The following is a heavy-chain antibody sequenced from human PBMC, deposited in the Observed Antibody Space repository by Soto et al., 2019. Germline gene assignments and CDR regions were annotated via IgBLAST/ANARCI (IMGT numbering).Heavy chain of an antibody. Sequence: EVPLVASGGGLVKPGGSLRLSCAASGFTFSSDTMNWVRQAPGKGLEWVSSISSKNSYIYYADSVKGRFTISRDNAKNSLYLQMNSLRAEDTAVYYCARDPVTGNWGQGTLVTVSS. CDR3: ARDPVTGN. D-gene: IGHD4-4*01. CDR2: ISSKNSYI. J-gene: IGHJ4*02. V-gene: IGHV3-21*01. CDR1: GFTFSSDT.